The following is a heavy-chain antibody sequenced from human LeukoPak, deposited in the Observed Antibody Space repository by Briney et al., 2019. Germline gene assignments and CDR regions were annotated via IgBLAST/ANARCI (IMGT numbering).Heavy chain of an antibody. Sequence: SETLSLTCAVYGGSFSGYYWSWIRQPPGKGLEWIGEINHSGSTNYNPSLKSRVTISVDTSKNQFSLKLSSVTAADTAVYYCARRIGIQLWFSSNWFDPWGQGTLVTVSS. CDR1: GGSFSGYY. CDR2: INHSGST. J-gene: IGHJ5*02. V-gene: IGHV4-34*01. CDR3: ARRIGIQLWFSSNWFDP. D-gene: IGHD5-18*01.